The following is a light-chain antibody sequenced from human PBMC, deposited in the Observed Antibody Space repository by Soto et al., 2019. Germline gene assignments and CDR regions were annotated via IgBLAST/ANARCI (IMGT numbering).Light chain of an antibody. V-gene: IGLV2-8*01. CDR2: EVT. Sequence: QSALTQPPSASGSPGQSVTISCTGTSSDVGGYNYVSWYQQHPGKAPKLMIYEVTKRPSGVPDRFSGSKSGNTASLTVSGLQAEDEADYYCSSSAGSNNFAVFGGGTKLTVL. J-gene: IGLJ2*01. CDR3: SSSAGSNNFAV. CDR1: SSDVGGYNY.